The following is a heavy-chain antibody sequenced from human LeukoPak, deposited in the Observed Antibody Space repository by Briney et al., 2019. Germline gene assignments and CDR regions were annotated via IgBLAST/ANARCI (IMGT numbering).Heavy chain of an antibody. Sequence: PGESLRLSCAASGFTFSSYAMSWVRRAPGKGLEWVSGISGSGDNTYYADSVKGRFTISRDNSKNTLYVQVNSLGTEDTAAYYCAKGSYYDSSGSFYFDYWGQGTLVTVSS. D-gene: IGHD3-22*01. CDR3: AKGSYYDSSGSFYFDY. V-gene: IGHV3-23*01. CDR2: ISGSGDNT. CDR1: GFTFSSYA. J-gene: IGHJ4*02.